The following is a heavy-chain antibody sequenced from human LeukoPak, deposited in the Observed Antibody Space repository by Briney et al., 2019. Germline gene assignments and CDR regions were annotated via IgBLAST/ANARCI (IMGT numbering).Heavy chain of an antibody. J-gene: IGHJ5*02. CDR3: ARGSGSGWPLDR. Sequence: QAGGSLRLSCAASGVIVSRNFMSGVRQAPGKGLQWVAIMYAGGTTDYSDSVRGRFHISRDSSNNTLSLQINSLRAEDTAVYYCARGSGSGWPLDRWGQGALVTVSS. V-gene: IGHV3-53*01. CDR2: MYAGGTT. CDR1: GVIVSRNF. D-gene: IGHD6-19*01.